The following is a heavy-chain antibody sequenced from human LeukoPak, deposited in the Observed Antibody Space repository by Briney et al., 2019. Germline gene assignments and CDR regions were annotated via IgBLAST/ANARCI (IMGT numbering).Heavy chain of an antibody. CDR3: ARDDLGYSYGLDY. V-gene: IGHV4-34*01. D-gene: IGHD5-18*01. J-gene: IGHJ4*02. Sequence: PSETLSLTCAVYGGSFSGYYWSWIRQPPGKGLEWIGEINHSGSTNYNPSLKSRVTISVDTSKNQFSLKLSSVTAADTAVYYCARDDLGYSYGLDYWGQGTLVTVSS. CDR2: INHSGST. CDR1: GGSFSGYY.